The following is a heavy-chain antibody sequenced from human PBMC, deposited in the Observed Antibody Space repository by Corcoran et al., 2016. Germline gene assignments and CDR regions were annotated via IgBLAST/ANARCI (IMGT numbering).Heavy chain of an antibody. J-gene: IGHJ6*02. V-gene: IGHV4-34*01. CDR1: GGSFSGYY. CDR2: INHSGST. CDR3: ARGSRHDETRAPEVSGGYNYYYGMDV. Sequence: QVQLQQWGAGLLKPSETLSLTCAVYGGSFSGYYWSWIRQPPGKGLEWIGEINHSGSTNYNPSLKSRVTISVDTSKNQFSLKLSSVTAAETAVYYCARGSRHDETRAPEVSGGYNYYYGMDVWGQGTTVTVSS. D-gene: IGHD6-13*01.